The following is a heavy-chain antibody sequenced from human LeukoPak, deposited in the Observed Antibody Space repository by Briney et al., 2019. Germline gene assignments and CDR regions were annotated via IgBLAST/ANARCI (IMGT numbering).Heavy chain of an antibody. CDR2: ISGSGDST. Sequence: GESLRLSCAASGFTFSSYAMNWVRQAPGKGLEWGSAISGSGDSTYYADSVKGRFTISRDNSKNTLYLQMNSLRADDTAVYYCARSPPTYCTDGGCYSALLSDYWGLGILVTVSS. CDR3: ARSPPTYCTDGGCYSALLSDY. D-gene: IGHD2-15*01. J-gene: IGHJ4*02. V-gene: IGHV3-23*01. CDR1: GFTFSSYA.